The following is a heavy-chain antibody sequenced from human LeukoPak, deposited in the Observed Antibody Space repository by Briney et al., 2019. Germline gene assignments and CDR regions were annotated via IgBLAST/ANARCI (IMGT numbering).Heavy chain of an antibody. CDR2: ISGSGGST. CDR3: AKLDLVYQWELGYHDAFDI. D-gene: IGHD1-26*01. CDR1: GFTFSSYA. J-gene: IGHJ3*02. Sequence: PGGSLRLSCAASGFTFSSYAMSWVRQAPGKGLEWVSAISGSGGSTYYADSVKGRFTISRDNSKNTLYLQMNSLRAEDTAVYYCAKLDLVYQWELGYHDAFDIWGQGTMVTVSS. V-gene: IGHV3-23*01.